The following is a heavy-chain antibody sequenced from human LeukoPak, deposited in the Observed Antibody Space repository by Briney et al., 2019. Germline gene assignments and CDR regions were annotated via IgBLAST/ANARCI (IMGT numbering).Heavy chain of an antibody. D-gene: IGHD4-17*01. J-gene: IGHJ4*02. Sequence: PSETLSLTCAVYGGSFSGYYWSWIRQPPGKGLEWIGEINHSGSTNYNPSLKSRVTISVDTSKNQFSLKLSSVTAADTAVYYCASLTTVTTFYFGYWGQGTLVTVSS. CDR1: GGSFSGYY. V-gene: IGHV4-34*01. CDR3: ASLTTVTTFYFGY. CDR2: INHSGST.